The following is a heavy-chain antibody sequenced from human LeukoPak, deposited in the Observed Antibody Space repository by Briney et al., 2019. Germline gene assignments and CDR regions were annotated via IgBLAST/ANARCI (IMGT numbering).Heavy chain of an antibody. J-gene: IGHJ5*02. V-gene: IGHV3-30*18. CDR3: AKDGSYSSSWWGWFDP. D-gene: IGHD6-13*01. CDR1: GFTFSSYG. Sequence: PGGSLRLSCAASGFTFSSYGMHWVRQAPGKGLEWVAVISYDGSNEYYADSVKGRFTISRDNSKNTLYLQMNSLRAEDTAVYYCAKDGSYSSSWWGWFDPWGQGTLVTVSS. CDR2: ISYDGSNE.